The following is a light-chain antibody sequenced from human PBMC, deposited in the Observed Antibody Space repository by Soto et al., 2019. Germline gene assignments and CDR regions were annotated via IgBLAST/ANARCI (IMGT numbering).Light chain of an antibody. CDR1: TGGVTSGHW. V-gene: IGLV7-46*01. CDR3: SLSFGGTVV. J-gene: IGLJ2*01. Sequence: QAVVTQEPSMTVSPGGTVTLTCGSSTGGVTSGHWPYWFQQKAGQAPRTLIYDATNKHSWTPVRFSGSLPGGKAALTLSGAQPEDEAEYYCSLSFGGTVVFGGGTKLTVL. CDR2: DAT.